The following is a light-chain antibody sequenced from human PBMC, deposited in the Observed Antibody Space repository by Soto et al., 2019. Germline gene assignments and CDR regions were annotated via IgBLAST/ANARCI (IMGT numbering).Light chain of an antibody. V-gene: IGKV1-39*01. Sequence: DIQMSQSPSSLSASVGDRVTITCRATESISRHLNWYQQKPGRAPDLLIYAASTLQNGVPSRFTGSGSGTEFTLTITGLQLEDFATYYCQQDYSTLATFGQGTRLEIK. CDR1: ESISRH. J-gene: IGKJ5*01. CDR3: QQDYSTLAT. CDR2: AAS.